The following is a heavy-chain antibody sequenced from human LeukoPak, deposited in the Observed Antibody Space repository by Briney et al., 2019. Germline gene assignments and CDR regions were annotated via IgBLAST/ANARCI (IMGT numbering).Heavy chain of an antibody. D-gene: IGHD3-16*01. V-gene: IGHV4-59*01. CDR3: ARDRLGMNAFDI. CDR1: GGSISSYY. J-gene: IGHJ3*02. Sequence: SETLSLTCTVSGGSISSYYWSWIRQPPGKGRDGIGYNYYSGSTNYNPSLKSRVTISVDTSKNQFSLKLSSVTAADTAVYYCARDRLGMNAFDIWGQGTMVTVSS. CDR2: NYYSGST.